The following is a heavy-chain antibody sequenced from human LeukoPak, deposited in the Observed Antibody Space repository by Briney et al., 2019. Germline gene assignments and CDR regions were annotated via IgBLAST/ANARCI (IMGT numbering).Heavy chain of an antibody. Sequence: GGSLRLSCAASGFSYSTYGMSWVRQAPGKGLDWVSAISGSAAGGGTYYADSVKGGFTIARDNSQNTLYLQMSSLRAEDTAVYYCAKTRGHDMDVWGQGTTVIVSS. J-gene: IGHJ6*02. CDR2: ISGSAAGGGT. V-gene: IGHV3-23*01. CDR1: GFSYSTYG. D-gene: IGHD3-16*01. CDR3: AKTRGHDMDV.